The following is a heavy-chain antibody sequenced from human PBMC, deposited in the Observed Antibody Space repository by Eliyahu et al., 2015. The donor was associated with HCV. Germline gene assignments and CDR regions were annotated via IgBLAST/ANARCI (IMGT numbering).Heavy chain of an antibody. CDR2: INPQTGDT. V-gene: IGHV1-2*06. CDR3: AREGTELGTYVDY. J-gene: IGHJ4*02. CDR1: GYAFTGQY. Sequence: QVQLVQSGAEVRKPGASVKVSCKASGYAFTGQYLHWLRQAPGQGLEWMGRINPQTGDTVYTQKFQGRVTVTRDTSIGTGYMELTRLTSDDTAVYYCAREGTELGTYVDYWGQGTLVTVSS. D-gene: IGHD1/OR15-1a*01.